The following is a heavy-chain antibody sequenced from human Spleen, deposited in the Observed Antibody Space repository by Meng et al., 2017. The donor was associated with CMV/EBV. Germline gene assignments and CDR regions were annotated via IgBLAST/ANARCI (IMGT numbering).Heavy chain of an antibody. CDR3: ARTGGYCSSTSCSNWFDP. D-gene: IGHD2-2*01. J-gene: IGHJ5*02. CDR2: IYYSGST. V-gene: IGHV4-30-4*01. CDR1: SSGDYY. Sequence: SSGDYYWSWIRQPPGKGLEWIGYIYYSGSTYYNPSLKSRVTISVDTSKNQFSLKLSSVTAADTAVYYCARTGGYCSSTSCSNWFDPWGQGTLVTVSS.